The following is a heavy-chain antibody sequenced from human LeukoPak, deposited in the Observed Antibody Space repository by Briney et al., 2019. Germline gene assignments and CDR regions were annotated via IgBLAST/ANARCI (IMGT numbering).Heavy chain of an antibody. D-gene: IGHD3-10*01. Sequence: GGSLRLSCAASGFTFSTYAMSWVRLRQAPGKGLEWVSSISGSGDSTYYADSVKGRFSISRDNFKNTLYLQMNSLRAEDTAVYYCAKVSGSWFWGQGTLVTVSS. CDR3: AKVSGSWF. CDR1: GFTFSTYA. CDR2: ISGSGDST. J-gene: IGHJ4*02. V-gene: IGHV3-23*01.